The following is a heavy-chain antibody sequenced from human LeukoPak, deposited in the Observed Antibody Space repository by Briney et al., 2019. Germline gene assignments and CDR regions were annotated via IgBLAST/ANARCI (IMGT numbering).Heavy chain of an antibody. J-gene: IGHJ4*02. CDR1: GGTFSSYA. D-gene: IGHD3-22*01. Sequence: ASVKVSCKASGGTFSSYAISWVRQAPGQGLEWMGGIIPIFGTANYAQKFQGRDTITADESTSTAYMELSSLRSEDTAVYYCARDRLYYDSSGYYYYFDYWGQGTLVTVSS. V-gene: IGHV1-69*13. CDR3: ARDRLYYDSSGYYYYFDY. CDR2: IIPIFGTA.